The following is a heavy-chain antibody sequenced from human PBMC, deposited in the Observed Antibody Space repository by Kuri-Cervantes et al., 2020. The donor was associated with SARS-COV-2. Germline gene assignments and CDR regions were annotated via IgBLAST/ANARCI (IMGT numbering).Heavy chain of an antibody. CDR1: GYTFTGYY. V-gene: IGHV1-69*13. Sequence: SVKVSCKASGYTFTGYYMHWVRQAPGQGLEWMGGIIPMFGTADYAQKFQGRVTITADESTSTVYMELTSLRSDDTALYYCSAAGYSNTWSRDIDYWGQGTLVTVSS. CDR2: IIPMFGTA. CDR3: SAAGYSNTWSRDIDY. D-gene: IGHD6-13*01. J-gene: IGHJ4*02.